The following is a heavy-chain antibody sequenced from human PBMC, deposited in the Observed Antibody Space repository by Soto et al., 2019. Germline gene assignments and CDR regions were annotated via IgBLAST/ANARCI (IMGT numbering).Heavy chain of an antibody. J-gene: IGHJ3*02. Sequence: ASVKVSCKASVYTFTSYGISWVRQAPGQGLEWMGWISAYNGNTNYAQKLQGRVTMTTDTSTSTAYMELRSLRSDDTAVYYCARVPGPIAARPYAFDIWGQGTMVTVSS. V-gene: IGHV1-18*01. D-gene: IGHD6-6*01. CDR3: ARVPGPIAARPYAFDI. CDR2: ISAYNGNT. CDR1: VYTFTSYG.